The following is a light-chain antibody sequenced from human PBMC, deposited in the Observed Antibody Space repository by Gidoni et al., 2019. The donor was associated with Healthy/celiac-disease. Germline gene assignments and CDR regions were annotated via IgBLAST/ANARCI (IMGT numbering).Light chain of an antibody. CDR3: CAYAGSYTFAYV. Sequence: QATLTQPRSVSGPPGPSVTISCTGTSSDVGGYNYVSCYQQHPGTAPQLMIYDVSKRPSGVPDRFSGSKSGNTASLTISGLQAEDEADYYCCAYAGSYTFAYVFGTGTKVTVL. CDR1: SSDVGGYNY. J-gene: IGLJ1*01. CDR2: DVS. V-gene: IGLV2-11*01.